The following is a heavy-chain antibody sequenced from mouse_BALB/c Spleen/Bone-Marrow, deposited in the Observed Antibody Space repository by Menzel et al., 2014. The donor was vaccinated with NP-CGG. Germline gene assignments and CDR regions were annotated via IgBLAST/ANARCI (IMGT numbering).Heavy chain of an antibody. V-gene: IGHV1-9*01. J-gene: IGHJ3*01. CDR2: ILPGSGST. Sequence: QVQLKQSGAELMKPGASVKISCKATGYTFSSYWIDWVKQRPGHGLEWIGEILPGSGSTNYNEKFKGKATFTADTFSNTAYMQLSSLTSEDSAVYYCARWGSFAYWGQGTLVTVSA. CDR1: GYTFSSYW. D-gene: IGHD1-1*01. CDR3: ARWGSFAY.